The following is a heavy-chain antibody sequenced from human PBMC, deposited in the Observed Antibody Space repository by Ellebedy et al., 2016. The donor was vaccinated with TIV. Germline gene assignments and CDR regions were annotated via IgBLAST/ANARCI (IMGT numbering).Heavy chain of an antibody. CDR1: GYTFTSYY. Sequence: AASVKVSCKASGYTFTSYYMHWVRQAPGQGLEWMGIINPSGGNTSYAQKFQGRVTMTRDTPTRTVYMDLSSLRSEDTAVYYCARVSYDSSGYYYPQNPYYFDYWGQGTLVTVSS. D-gene: IGHD3-22*01. J-gene: IGHJ4*02. CDR2: INPSGGNT. CDR3: ARVSYDSSGYYYPQNPYYFDY. V-gene: IGHV1-46*01.